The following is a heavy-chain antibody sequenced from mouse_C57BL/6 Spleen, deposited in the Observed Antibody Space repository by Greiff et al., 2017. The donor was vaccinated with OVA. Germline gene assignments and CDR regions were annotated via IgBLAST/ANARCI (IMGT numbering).Heavy chain of an antibody. CDR1: GFTFTDYY. Sequence: EVQVVESGGGLVQPGGSLSLSCAASGFTFTDYYMSWVRQPPGKALEWLGFIRNKANGYTTEYSASVKGRFTISRDNSQSILYLQMNALRAEDSATYYCARYLYGDYWGQGTSVTVSS. J-gene: IGHJ4*01. CDR2: IRNKANGYTT. CDR3: ARYLYGDY. D-gene: IGHD1-1*01. V-gene: IGHV7-3*01.